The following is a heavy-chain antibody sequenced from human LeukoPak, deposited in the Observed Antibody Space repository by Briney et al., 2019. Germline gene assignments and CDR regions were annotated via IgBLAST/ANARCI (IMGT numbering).Heavy chain of an antibody. CDR1: GFTFSSYG. Sequence: AGGSLRLSCSASGFTFSSYGMHWVRQAPGKGLEWVAVIWYDGSNKYYADSVKGRFTISRDNSKNTLYLQMNSLRAEDTAVYYCARDLYGSGSVDYWGQGTLVTVSS. V-gene: IGHV3-33*08. J-gene: IGHJ4*02. CDR2: IWYDGSNK. CDR3: ARDLYGSGSVDY. D-gene: IGHD3-10*01.